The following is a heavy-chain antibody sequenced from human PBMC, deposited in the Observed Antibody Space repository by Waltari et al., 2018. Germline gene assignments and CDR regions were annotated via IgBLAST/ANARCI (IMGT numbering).Heavy chain of an antibody. D-gene: IGHD1-26*01. CDR2: ITCEGSNQ. J-gene: IGHJ4*02. CDR3: AKGLYSGSYYFDY. V-gene: IGHV3-30*18. Sequence: QVQLVESGGGVVQPGRSLRLSCVVSGFTFSAYGMHWVRQGPGKGVGVEEGITCEGSNQHYADSVKGRLTIARDNSKSTLYLQMSSLRADGTAAYYCAKGLYSGSYYFDYWGQGTLVTVSS. CDR1: GFTFSAYG.